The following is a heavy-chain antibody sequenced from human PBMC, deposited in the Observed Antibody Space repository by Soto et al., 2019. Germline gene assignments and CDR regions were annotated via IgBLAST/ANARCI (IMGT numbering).Heavy chain of an antibody. V-gene: IGHV5-51*01. CDR1: GYSFTNYW. CDR2: IYPGDSDT. CDR3: ARLPRGGTSPGYYLDY. Sequence: WEALKISCKGSGYSFTNYWIAWVRQMSGKGLEWMGSIYPGDSDTRYSPSFGGQVTISADKSISTAYLQWSSLKASNGAMCFCARLPRGGTSPGYYLDYWGQGALVTVSS. J-gene: IGHJ4*02.